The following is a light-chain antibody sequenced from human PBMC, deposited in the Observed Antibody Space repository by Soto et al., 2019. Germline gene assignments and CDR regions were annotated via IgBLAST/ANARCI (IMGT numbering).Light chain of an antibody. Sequence: VLTQSPATLSVSPGESATLSCRASQSISSHLAWYQQKPGQAPRLLIYGASTRATGSPARFSGSGSGTEFTLTIRSLQSEDFATYYCQQSYTYPHTFGQGTKLEI. J-gene: IGKJ2*01. CDR2: GAS. V-gene: IGKV3-15*01. CDR1: QSISSH. CDR3: QQSYTYPHT.